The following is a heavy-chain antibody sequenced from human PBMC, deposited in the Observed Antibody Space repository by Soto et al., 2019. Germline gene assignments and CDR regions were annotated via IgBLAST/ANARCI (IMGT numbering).Heavy chain of an antibody. D-gene: IGHD2-15*01. Sequence: KASETLSLTCTVSGGSISSSSYYWGWIRQPPGKGLEWIGSIYYSGSTYYNPSLKSRVTISVDTSKNQFSLKLSSVTAADTAVYYCARGVRRVAATYKVLSEPISLGGMDVWGQGTTVTVSS. CDR2: IYYSGST. V-gene: IGHV4-39*01. CDR3: ARGVRRVAATYKVLSEPISLGGMDV. J-gene: IGHJ6*02. CDR1: GGSISSSSYY.